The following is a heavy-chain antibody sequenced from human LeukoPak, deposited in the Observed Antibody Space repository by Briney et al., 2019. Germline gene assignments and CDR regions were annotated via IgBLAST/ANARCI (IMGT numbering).Heavy chain of an antibody. CDR2: IYYSGST. D-gene: IGHD1-1*01. CDR3: ARQRYTDWFDP. V-gene: IGHV4-59*01. CDR1: GGSISSYY. Sequence: SETLSLTCTVSGGSISSYYWTWIRQPPGKGLEWIGCIYYSGSTNYNPSLKSRVTISVDTSKNQFSLKLSSVTAADTAVYYCARQRYTDWFDPWGQGTLVTVSS. J-gene: IGHJ5*02.